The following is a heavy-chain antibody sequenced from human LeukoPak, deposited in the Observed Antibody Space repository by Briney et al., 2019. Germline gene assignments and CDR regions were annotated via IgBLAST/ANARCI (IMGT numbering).Heavy chain of an antibody. J-gene: IGHJ4*02. CDR1: GFTVSSNY. Sequence: GGSLRLSCAASGFTVSSNYMSWVRQAPGKGLEWVSVIYSGGSTYYEDSVKGRFTISRDNSKNTLYLQMNSLRAEDTAVYYCASGDRGPCEFDYWGQGTLVTVSS. D-gene: IGHD3-22*01. V-gene: IGHV3-53*01. CDR2: IYSGGST. CDR3: ASGDRGPCEFDY.